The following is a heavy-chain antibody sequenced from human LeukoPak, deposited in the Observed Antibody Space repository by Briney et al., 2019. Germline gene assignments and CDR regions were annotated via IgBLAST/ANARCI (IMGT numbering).Heavy chain of an antibody. V-gene: IGHV3-15*01. Sequence: PGGSLRLSCAASGFTFSNAWMSWVRQAPGKGLEWVGRIKSKTDGGTTDYAAPVKGRFTISRDDSKNTLYLQMNSLKTEDTAVYYCTTEVVVVLPATRLVGWFDPWGQGTLVTVSS. CDR1: GFTFSNAW. CDR3: TTEVVVVLPATRLVGWFDP. J-gene: IGHJ5*02. D-gene: IGHD2-15*01. CDR2: IKSKTDGGTT.